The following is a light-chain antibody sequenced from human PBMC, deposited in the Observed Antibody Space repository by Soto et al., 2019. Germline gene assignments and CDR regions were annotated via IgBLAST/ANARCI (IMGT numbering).Light chain of an antibody. CDR2: AAS. V-gene: IGKV1-39*01. CDR1: QSISSY. J-gene: IGKJ2*01. Sequence: DIPMTQSPSSLSASVGDRVTITCRASQSISSYLNWYQHKPGQAPELLIYAASYLQSGVPSRFSGSGSGTPFTLTIDSLQPEDFATYYSQQSCQGCRIYTFGQGTKL. CDR3: QQSCQGCRIYT.